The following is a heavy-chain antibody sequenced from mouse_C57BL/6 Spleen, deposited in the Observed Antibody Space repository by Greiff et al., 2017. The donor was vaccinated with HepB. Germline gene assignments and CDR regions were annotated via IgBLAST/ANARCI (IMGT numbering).Heavy chain of an antibody. CDR3: ARPNYYGSSRYFDY. Sequence: QVQLQQSGPELVKPGASVKISCKASGYAFSSSWMNWVKQRPGKGLEWIGRIYPGDGDTNYNGKFKGKATLTADKSSSTAYMQLSSLTSEDSAVYFCARPNYYGSSRYFDYWGQGTTLTVSS. CDR2: IYPGDGDT. D-gene: IGHD1-1*01. V-gene: IGHV1-82*01. CDR1: GYAFSSSW. J-gene: IGHJ2*01.